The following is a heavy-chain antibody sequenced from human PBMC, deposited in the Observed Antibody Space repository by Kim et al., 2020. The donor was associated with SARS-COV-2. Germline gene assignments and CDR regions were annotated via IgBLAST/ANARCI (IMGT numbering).Heavy chain of an antibody. CDR2: ISYDGSNK. CDR1: GFTFSSYG. CDR3: ARDRIGYSSGWTYYYYGMDV. Sequence: GGSLRLSCAASGFTFSSYGMHWVRQAPGKGLEWVAVISYDGSNKNYADSVKGRFTISRDNSKNTLYLQMNSLRAEDTAVYYCARDRIGYSSGWTYYYYGMDVCGQGTTVTVSS. V-gene: IGHV3-33*05. D-gene: IGHD6-25*01. J-gene: IGHJ6*02.